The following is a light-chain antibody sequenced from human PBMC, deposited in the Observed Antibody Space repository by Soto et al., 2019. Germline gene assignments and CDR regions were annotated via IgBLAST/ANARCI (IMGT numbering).Light chain of an antibody. J-gene: IGLJ3*02. CDR3: CAYVGSYTSV. V-gene: IGLV2-11*01. CDR2: VVT. Sequence: QSVLTQPRSVSGSPGQSVTITCTGTSNDIGDYDFVSWYQQHPGKAPKLIIYVVTKRPSGVPDRFSGSKSGNTVSLTISGLQADDEADYYCCAYVGSYTSVFGGGTKLTVL. CDR1: SNDIGDYDF.